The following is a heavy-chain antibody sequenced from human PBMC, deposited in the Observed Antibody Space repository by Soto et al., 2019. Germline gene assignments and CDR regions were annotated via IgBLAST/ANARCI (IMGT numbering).Heavy chain of an antibody. CDR1: GFTFSSYA. Sequence: EVQLLESGGGLVQPGGSLRLSCAASGFTFSSYAMSWVRQAPGKGLEWVSAISGSGGSTYYADSVKGRFTISRDNSKKTLYLQMNSLRAEDTAVYYCAKGRGITIFGVVITFDYWGQGTLVTVSS. J-gene: IGHJ4*02. V-gene: IGHV3-23*01. CDR3: AKGRGITIFGVVITFDY. CDR2: ISGSGGST. D-gene: IGHD3-3*01.